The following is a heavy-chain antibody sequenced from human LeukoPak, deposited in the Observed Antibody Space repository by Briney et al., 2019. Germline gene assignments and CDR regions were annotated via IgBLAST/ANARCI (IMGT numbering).Heavy chain of an antibody. D-gene: IGHD6-19*01. J-gene: IGHJ5*02. CDR3: ARSLSMAGLT. CDR2: IYKSGST. CDR1: GDSISSSKYY. V-gene: IGHV4-39*01. Sequence: SETLSLTCTVSGDSISSSKYYWGWIRQSPGKGLEWIGSIYKSGSTSYNPSLKSRVIISVDTSRNQFSLKLNSVSAADTAVYYCARSLSMAGLTWGQGTLVAVSS.